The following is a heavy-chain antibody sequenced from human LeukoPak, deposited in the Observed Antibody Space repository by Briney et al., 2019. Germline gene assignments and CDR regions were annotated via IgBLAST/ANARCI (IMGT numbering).Heavy chain of an antibody. CDR2: INPNSGGT. Sequence: ASVKVSCKASGYTFTGYYMHWVRQAPGQRLEWMGRINPNSGGTNYAQKFQGRVTMTRDTSISTAYMELSRLRSDDTAVYYCATKASYDSRGYYYVSLDYWGQGTLVTVSS. J-gene: IGHJ4*02. CDR3: ATKASYDSRGYYYVSLDY. V-gene: IGHV1-2*06. CDR1: GYTFTGYY. D-gene: IGHD3-22*01.